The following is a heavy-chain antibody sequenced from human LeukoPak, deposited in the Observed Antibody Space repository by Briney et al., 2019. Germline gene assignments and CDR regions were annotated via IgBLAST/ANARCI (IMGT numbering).Heavy chain of an antibody. CDR3: ARGPTDFDASDI. CDR1: GFPISSYW. Sequence: PGGSVRLSCAASGFPISSYWMSWVRQVPGKGLESVAHIKHDSSETYYVDTVRGRFIISRDNAKNSLYLQMNSLRVEDTAVYHCARGPTDFDASDIWGHGTLVTVPS. V-gene: IGHV3-7*01. J-gene: IGHJ3*02. CDR2: IKHDSSET.